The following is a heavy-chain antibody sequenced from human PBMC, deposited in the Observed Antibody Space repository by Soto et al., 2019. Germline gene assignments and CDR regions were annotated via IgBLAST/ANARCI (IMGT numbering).Heavy chain of an antibody. V-gene: IGHV3-23*01. CDR3: AKRSINTGGAFDM. Sequence: EVQLLESGGGFVQPGGSLRLSCVVSGFMFRDYPMGWVRQAPGKGLEWVSATTATGGSTFYADSVKGRFTISRDNSINTLYLQMNNLRVEDSAVYSCAKRSINTGGAFDMWGQGTMVTVSS. D-gene: IGHD3-3*02. J-gene: IGHJ3*02. CDR1: GFMFRDYP. CDR2: TTATGGST.